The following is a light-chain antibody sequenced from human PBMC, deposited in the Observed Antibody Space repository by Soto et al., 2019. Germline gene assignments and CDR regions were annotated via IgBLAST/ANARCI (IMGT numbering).Light chain of an antibody. CDR3: CSYAGGSYV. J-gene: IGLJ1*01. CDR2: DVS. CDR1: NSVVGGYNY. Sequence: QSVLTQPRSVAGSPGQSVAISCTGTNSVVGGYNYVSWYQQHPGKAPKLMIYDVSKRPSGVPDRFSGSKSGNTASLTISGLQAEDEADYYCCSYAGGSYVFGTGTKVTVL. V-gene: IGLV2-11*01.